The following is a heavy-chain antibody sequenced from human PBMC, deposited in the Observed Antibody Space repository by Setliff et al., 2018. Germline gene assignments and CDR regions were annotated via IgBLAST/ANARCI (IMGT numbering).Heavy chain of an antibody. Sequence: GGSLRLSCTASGFTFGDYAMSWVRQAPGKGLEWVGFIRSKAYGGTTEYAASVKGRFTISRDDSKSIAYLQRNSLKTEDTAVYYCTRDQGVGFWSGYYYYYYMDVWGKGTTVTVSS. J-gene: IGHJ6*03. CDR1: GFTFGDYA. CDR2: IRSKAYGGTT. V-gene: IGHV3-49*04. CDR3: TRDQGVGFWSGYYYYYYMDV. D-gene: IGHD3-3*01.